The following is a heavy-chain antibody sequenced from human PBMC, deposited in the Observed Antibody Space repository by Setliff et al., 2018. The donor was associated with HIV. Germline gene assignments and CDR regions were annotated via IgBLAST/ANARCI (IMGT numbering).Heavy chain of an antibody. Sequence: SETLSLTCAVYGGSFSGYYWSWIRQPPGKGLEWIGEINHSGSTNYNPSLKSRVTISVDTSKNQFSLKLSSVTAADTAVYYCARGCQPRVGAYYYGSGSPRGSYYYYYMDVWGKGTTVTVSS. J-gene: IGHJ6*03. CDR3: ARGCQPRVGAYYYGSGSPRGSYYYYYMDV. D-gene: IGHD3-10*01. V-gene: IGHV4-34*01. CDR1: GGSFSGYY. CDR2: INHSGST.